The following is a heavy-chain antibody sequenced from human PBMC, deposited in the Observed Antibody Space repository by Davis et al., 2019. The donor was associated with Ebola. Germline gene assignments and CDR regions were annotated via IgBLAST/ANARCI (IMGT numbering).Heavy chain of an antibody. CDR2: VTSSGGGT. CDR3: ARHDDY. V-gene: IGHV3-23*01. J-gene: IGHJ4*02. CDR1: GFTFSSYA. Sequence: GESLKISCAGSGFTFSSYAMSWVRQAPGKGLEWVSAVTSSGGGTYYADSVKGRFTISRDNSKNTLYLQLNSLRVEDTAVYYCARHDDYWGQGTLVTVSS.